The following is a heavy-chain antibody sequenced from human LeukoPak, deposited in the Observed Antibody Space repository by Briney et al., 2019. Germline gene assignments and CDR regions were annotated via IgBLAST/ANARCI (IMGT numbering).Heavy chain of an antibody. CDR1: GYTFTGYY. Sequence: GASVKVSCKASGYTFTGYYMHWVRQAPGQGLEWMGWINPNSGGTNYAQKFQGRVTMTRDTSISTAYMELSRLRSDDTAVYYCARAGKNWNWGAYYFDYWGQGTLVTVSS. CDR2: INPNSGGT. J-gene: IGHJ4*02. V-gene: IGHV1-2*02. D-gene: IGHD1-1*01. CDR3: ARAGKNWNWGAYYFDY.